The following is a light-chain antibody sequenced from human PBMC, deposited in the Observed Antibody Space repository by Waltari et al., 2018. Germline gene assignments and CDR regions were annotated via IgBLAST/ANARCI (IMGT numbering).Light chain of an antibody. CDR2: GAS. CDR1: QSVSRA. Sequence: EIVLTQSPGTLSLSPGERATLSCRASQSVSRALAWYQQNPGQAPRLLIYGASNRATWIPDRFSGSGSGTDFSLIISRLEPEDFAVYYCQHYVSLPVTFGQGTKVEIK. CDR3: QHYVSLPVT. J-gene: IGKJ1*01. V-gene: IGKV3-20*01.